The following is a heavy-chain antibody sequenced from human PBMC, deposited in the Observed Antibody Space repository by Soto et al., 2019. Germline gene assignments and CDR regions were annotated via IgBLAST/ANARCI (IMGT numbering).Heavy chain of an antibody. Sequence: GASVKVSCKASGYTFTGYYMHWVREAPGQGLEWMGWINPNSGGTNYAQKFQGRVTITRDTSISTAYMELSRLRSDDTAVYYCARVRWHWLDPFASWGQGTRGTVS. CDR3: ARVRWHWLDPFAS. D-gene: IGHD6-19*01. J-gene: IGHJ4*02. CDR2: INPNSGGT. CDR1: GYTFTGYY. V-gene: IGHV1-2*02.